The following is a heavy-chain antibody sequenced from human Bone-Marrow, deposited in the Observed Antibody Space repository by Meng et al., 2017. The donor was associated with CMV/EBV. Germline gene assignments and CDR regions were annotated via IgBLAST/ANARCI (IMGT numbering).Heavy chain of an antibody. CDR3: ARGVVVPAAMYLPHYYYGMDV. CDR1: GYTFTGYY. CDR2: INPNSGGT. Sequence: ASVKVSCKASGYTFTGYYMHWVRQAPGQGLEWMGWINPNSGGTNYAQKFQGRVTMTRDTSISTAYMELSRLRSEDTAVYYCARGVVVPAAMYLPHYYYGMDVWGQGTTVTVYS. D-gene: IGHD2-2*01. V-gene: IGHV1-2*02. J-gene: IGHJ6*02.